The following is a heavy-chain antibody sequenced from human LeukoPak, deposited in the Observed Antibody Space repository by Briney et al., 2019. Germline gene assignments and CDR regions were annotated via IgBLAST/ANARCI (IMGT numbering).Heavy chain of an antibody. D-gene: IGHD6-13*01. Sequence: SETLSLTCAVYGGSFSGYYWSWIRQPPGKGLEWIGEINHSGSTNYNPSLKSRVTISVDTSKNQFSLKLSSVTAADTAVYYCARGRIAAAGTGPYYYYDMDVWGQGTTVTVSS. CDR1: GGSFSGYY. V-gene: IGHV4-34*01. CDR3: ARGRIAAAGTGPYYYYDMDV. J-gene: IGHJ6*02. CDR2: INHSGST.